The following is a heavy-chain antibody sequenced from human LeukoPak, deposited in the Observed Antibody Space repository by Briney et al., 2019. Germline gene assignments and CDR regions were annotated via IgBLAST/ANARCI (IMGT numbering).Heavy chain of an antibody. D-gene: IGHD6-13*01. J-gene: IGHJ6*03. CDR1: EFTFVRYA. V-gene: IGHV3-48*04. CDR2: ISSSSFKI. Sequence: GGSLRLSCAASEFTFVRYAMNWVRQAPGKGREWVSYISSSSFKIGYADSVKGRFTISRDNSKNSLYLQMDSLRVEDTAVYYCVRDPSYGSSWYYYMDVWGKGTTVTVSS. CDR3: VRDPSYGSSWYYYMDV.